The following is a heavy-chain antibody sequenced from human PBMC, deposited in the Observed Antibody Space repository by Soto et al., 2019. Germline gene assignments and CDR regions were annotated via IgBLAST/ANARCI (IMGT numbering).Heavy chain of an antibody. CDR1: GYTLTELS. CDR2: FDPEDGET. CDR3: ATGICSGGSCYRYYFDY. J-gene: IGHJ4*02. D-gene: IGHD2-15*01. V-gene: IGHV1-24*01. Sequence: ASVKVSCKVSGYTLTELSMHWVRQAPGKGLEWMGGFDPEDGETIYAQKFQGRVTMTEDTSTDTAYMELSSLRSEDTAVYYCATGICSGGSCYRYYFDYSGQRTLVTVSS.